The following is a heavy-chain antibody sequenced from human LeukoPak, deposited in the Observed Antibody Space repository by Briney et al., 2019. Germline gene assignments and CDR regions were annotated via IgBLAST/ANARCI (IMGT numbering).Heavy chain of an antibody. J-gene: IGHJ1*01. V-gene: IGHV4-59*12. D-gene: IGHD2-8*01. CDR3: ARDVLGPGMLAGH. CDR1: GGSISSYY. Sequence: SETLSLTCTVSGGSISSYYWSWIRQPPGKGLEWIGYIYYSGSTYYNPSLKSRVTISVDTSKNQFSLKLSSVTAADTAVYYCARDVLGPGMLAGHWGQGTLVTVSS. CDR2: IYYSGST.